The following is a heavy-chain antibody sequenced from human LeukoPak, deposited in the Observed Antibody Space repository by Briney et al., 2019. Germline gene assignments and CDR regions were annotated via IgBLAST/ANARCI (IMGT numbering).Heavy chain of an antibody. J-gene: IGHJ5*02. CDR3: ARGRRIAARQSGNWFDP. CDR1: GGSISSGGYY. Sequence: PSETLSLTCTVSGGSISSGGYYWSWIRQPPGKGLEWIGEINHSGSTNYNPSLKSRVTISADTSKNQFSLKLSSVTAADTAVYYCARGRRIAARQSGNWFDPWGQGTLVTVSS. D-gene: IGHD6-6*01. CDR2: INHSGST. V-gene: IGHV4-39*07.